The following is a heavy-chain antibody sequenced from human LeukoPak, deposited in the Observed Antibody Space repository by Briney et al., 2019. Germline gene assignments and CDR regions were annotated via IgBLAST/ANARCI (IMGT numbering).Heavy chain of an antibody. Sequence: PSETLSLTCTVSGGSISSYYWSWIRQPPGKGLEWIGYIHYSGSTNYNPSLKSRVTISVDTSKNQFSLKLSSVTAADTAVYYCARVGNWNGYNYYGMDVWGQGTTVTVSS. V-gene: IGHV4-59*01. CDR3: ARVGNWNGYNYYGMDV. D-gene: IGHD1-20*01. J-gene: IGHJ6*02. CDR2: IHYSGST. CDR1: GGSISSYY.